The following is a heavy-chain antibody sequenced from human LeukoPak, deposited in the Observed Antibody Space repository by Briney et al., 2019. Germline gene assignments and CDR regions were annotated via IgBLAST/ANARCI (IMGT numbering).Heavy chain of an antibody. CDR3: TRDLEY. V-gene: IGHV3-48*01. CDR1: GYTFSDYT. J-gene: IGHJ4*02. CDR2: ISSGGSVM. Sequence: PGGSLRLSCGASGYTFSDYTMNWVRQVPGKGPEWISYISSGGSVMHYADSVKGRFTISRDNVENSLYLQMNSLRVEDTAVYYCTRDLEYWGQGVLVTVSS.